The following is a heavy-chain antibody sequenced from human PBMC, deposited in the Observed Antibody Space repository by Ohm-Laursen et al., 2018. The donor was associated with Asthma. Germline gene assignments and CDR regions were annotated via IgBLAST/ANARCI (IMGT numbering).Heavy chain of an antibody. CDR3: ATVKTLSPYSSSFYGYYGMDV. CDR1: GYTFTSYG. V-gene: IGHV1-18*01. D-gene: IGHD6-6*01. J-gene: IGHJ6*02. Sequence: GSSVKVSCKASGYTFTSYGISWVRQAPGQGLEWMGWISAYNGNTNYAQKLQGRVTMTTDTSTSTAYMELRSLRSDDTAVYYCATVKTLSPYSSSFYGYYGMDVWGQGTTVTVSS. CDR2: ISAYNGNT.